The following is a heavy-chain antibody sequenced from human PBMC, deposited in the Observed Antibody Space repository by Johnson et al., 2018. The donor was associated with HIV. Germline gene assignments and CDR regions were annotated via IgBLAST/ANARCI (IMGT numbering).Heavy chain of an antibody. CDR1: GFSFTNAW. Sequence: VQLVESGGGRAKPGGSLRLSCAVSGFSFTNAWMSWVRQAPGKGLAWVGRIKSKTDGGTTDYAAPVKGRFTISRDDSKNTLYLQINSLKTEDTAVYYCRLVEAIWYDSSGPSDAFDIWGQGTMVTVSS. CDR3: RLVEAIWYDSSGPSDAFDI. CDR2: IKSKTDGGTT. V-gene: IGHV3-15*01. D-gene: IGHD3-22*01. J-gene: IGHJ3*02.